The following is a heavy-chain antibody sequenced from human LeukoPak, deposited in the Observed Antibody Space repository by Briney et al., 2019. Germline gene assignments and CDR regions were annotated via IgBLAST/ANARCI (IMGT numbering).Heavy chain of an antibody. CDR2: INHSGST. D-gene: IGHD5-18*01. Sequence: SETLSLTCAVYGGSFSGYYWSWIRQPPGKGLEWIGEINHSGSTNYNPSLKSRVTISVDTSKNQFSLKLSSVTAADTAVYYCERGYSYGFGYYYYGMDVWGQGTTVTVSS. V-gene: IGHV4-34*01. J-gene: IGHJ6*02. CDR1: GGSFSGYY. CDR3: ERGYSYGFGYYYYGMDV.